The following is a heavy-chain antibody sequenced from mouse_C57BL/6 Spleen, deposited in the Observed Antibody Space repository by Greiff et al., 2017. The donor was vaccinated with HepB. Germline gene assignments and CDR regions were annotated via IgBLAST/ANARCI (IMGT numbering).Heavy chain of an antibody. V-gene: IGHV5-9-1*02. CDR2: ISSGGDYI. CDR1: GFTFSSYA. J-gene: IGHJ4*01. Sequence: EVMLVESGEGLVKPGGSLKLSCAASGFTFSSYAMSWVRQTPEKRLEWVAYISSGGDYIYYADTMKGRFTISRDNARNTLYLQMSSLKSEDTAMYYCTRVGYYYAMDYWGQGTSVTVSS. CDR3: TRVGYYYAMDY.